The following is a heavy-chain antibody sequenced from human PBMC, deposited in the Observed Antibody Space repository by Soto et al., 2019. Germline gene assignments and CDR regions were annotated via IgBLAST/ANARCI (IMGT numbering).Heavy chain of an antibody. CDR2: IDPSQSYT. V-gene: IGHV5-10-1*01. CDR3: AVLRSRCSGEDRLDS. Sequence: GESPKTSCEGPGYSLTTHWINLVRQMPGKGLEWMGRIDPSQSYTNYSPSFQGHVTISADKSTSKAYLQWNSLEASDTAIYYYAVLRSRCSGEDRLDSWGQGTLVTVSS. J-gene: IGHJ4*02. D-gene: IGHD3-16*01. CDR1: GYSLTTHW.